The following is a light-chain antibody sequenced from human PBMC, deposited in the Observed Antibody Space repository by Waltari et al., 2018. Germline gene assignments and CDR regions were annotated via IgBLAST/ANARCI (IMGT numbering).Light chain of an antibody. J-gene: IGLJ3*02. Sequence: QSALTQPASVSGSPGQSIPISCTGTSNDVGGYIYVFWYQQHPGKAPKLMIYDVSNRPSGVSNRFSGSKSGNTASLTISGLQAEDEADYYCSSYTSSLTLVFGGGTKLTVL. V-gene: IGLV2-14*03. CDR1: SNDVGGYIY. CDR2: DVS. CDR3: SSYTSSLTLV.